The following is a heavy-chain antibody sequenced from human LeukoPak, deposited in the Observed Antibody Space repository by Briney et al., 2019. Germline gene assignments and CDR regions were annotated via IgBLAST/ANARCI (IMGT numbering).Heavy chain of an antibody. Sequence: PSKTLSLTCTVSGGXISSYFWSWIRQPPGKGLEWIGYIYYSGSTNYNPSLKSRVTISVDTSKNQFSLRLSSVTAADTAVYYCARDLHDAFDIWGQGTVVTVSS. CDR2: IYYSGST. CDR1: GGXISSYF. J-gene: IGHJ3*02. V-gene: IGHV4-59*01. CDR3: ARDLHDAFDI.